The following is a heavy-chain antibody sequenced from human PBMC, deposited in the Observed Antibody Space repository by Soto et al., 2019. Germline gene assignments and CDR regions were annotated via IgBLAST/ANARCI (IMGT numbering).Heavy chain of an antibody. D-gene: IGHD5-12*01. Sequence: GASVKVSCKASGYTFTGYFIHWVRQAPGQGLEWMGWINPNSGATKYAQKFQGRVTMTRDTSISTAYMELTLLRSDETAIYYCERGGATILATLTWGEGTLVTVSS. V-gene: IGHV1-2*02. CDR1: GYTFTGYF. CDR3: ERGGATILATLT. J-gene: IGHJ5*02. CDR2: INPNSGAT.